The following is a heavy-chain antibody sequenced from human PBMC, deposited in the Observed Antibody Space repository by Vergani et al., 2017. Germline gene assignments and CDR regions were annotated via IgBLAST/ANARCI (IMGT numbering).Heavy chain of an antibody. D-gene: IGHD1-1*01. CDR2: ISSSGSTI. V-gene: IGHV3-48*04. CDR3: ARGPRNWNDWDY. Sequence: EVQLLESGGALVQPGGSLRLSCAASGFTFSSYAMSWVRQAPGKGLEWVSYISSSGSTIYYADSVKGRFTISRDNAKNSLYLQMNSLRAEDTAVYYCARGPRNWNDWDYWGQGTLVTVSS. J-gene: IGHJ4*02. CDR1: GFTFSSYA.